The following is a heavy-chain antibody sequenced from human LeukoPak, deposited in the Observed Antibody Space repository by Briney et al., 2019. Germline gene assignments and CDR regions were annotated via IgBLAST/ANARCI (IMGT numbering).Heavy chain of an antibody. CDR2: INNDGSST. V-gene: IGHV3-74*01. CDR1: GFTFSSYW. J-gene: IGHJ4*02. D-gene: IGHD3-10*01. Sequence: PGGSLRLSCGASGFTFSSYWMHWVRQAPGKGLVWVSRINNDGSSTSYADSVQGRFTISGDNAKNTLYLQMNSLRAEDTAVYYCAREAITMVRGVFINQYYFDYWGQGILVTVSS. CDR3: AREAITMVRGVFINQYYFDY.